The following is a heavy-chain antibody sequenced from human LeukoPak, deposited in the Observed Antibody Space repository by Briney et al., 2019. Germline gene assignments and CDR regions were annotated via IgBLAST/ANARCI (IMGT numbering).Heavy chain of an antibody. D-gene: IGHD6-19*01. J-gene: IGHJ5*02. CDR2: ISAYNGNT. CDR3: AKSIKVALSGAYFDP. CDR1: GYTFSNSG. V-gene: IGHV1-18*01. Sequence: ASVKVSCKASGYTFSNSGVSWLRQAPGQGLEWMGWISAYNGNTNCARKFRDRVAMTTDTSTNTAYMELRSLRSDDTAVYYCAKSIKVALSGAYFDPWGQGTLVTVSS.